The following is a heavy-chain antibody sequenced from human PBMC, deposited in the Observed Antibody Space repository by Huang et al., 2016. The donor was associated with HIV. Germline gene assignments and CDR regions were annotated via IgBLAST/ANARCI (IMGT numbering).Heavy chain of an antibody. Sequence: EVQLLESGGGLVQPGGSLRLSCAASGFTFSSYAMSWVRQARGKGREWVSSITGRGSSSYYADSVKGRFTISRDNSKNTLYLQMNSLRAEDTAIYYCAKADSGAAAGSLVDYWGQGTLVTVSS. V-gene: IGHV3-23*01. J-gene: IGHJ4*02. D-gene: IGHD6-13*01. CDR2: ITGRGSSS. CDR3: AKADSGAAAGSLVDY. CDR1: GFTFSSYA.